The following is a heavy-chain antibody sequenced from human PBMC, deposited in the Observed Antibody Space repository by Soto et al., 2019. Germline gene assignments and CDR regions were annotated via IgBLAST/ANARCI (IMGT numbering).Heavy chain of an antibody. CDR2: ISYDGSNK. D-gene: IGHD3-10*01. J-gene: IGHJ6*02. V-gene: IGHV3-30-3*01. Sequence: GGSLRLSCAASGFTFSSYAMHWVRQAPGKGLEWVAVISYDGSNKYYADSVKGRFTISRDNSKNTLYLQMNSLRAEDTAVYYCARDESYYGKLGMDVWGQGTTVTVS. CDR3: ARDESYYGKLGMDV. CDR1: GFTFSSYA.